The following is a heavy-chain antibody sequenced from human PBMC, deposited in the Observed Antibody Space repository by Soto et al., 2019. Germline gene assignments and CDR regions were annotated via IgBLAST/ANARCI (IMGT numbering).Heavy chain of an antibody. CDR3: ARGLPGIAVAGPYYFDY. V-gene: IGHV4-34*01. CDR1: GGSFSGYY. J-gene: IGHJ4*02. Sequence: SETLSLTCAVYGGSFSGYYWSWIRQPPGKGLEWIGEINHSGSTNYNPSLKSRVTISEDTSKNQFSLKLSSVTAADTAVYYCARGLPGIAVAGPYYFDYWGQGTLVTVSS. D-gene: IGHD6-19*01. CDR2: INHSGST.